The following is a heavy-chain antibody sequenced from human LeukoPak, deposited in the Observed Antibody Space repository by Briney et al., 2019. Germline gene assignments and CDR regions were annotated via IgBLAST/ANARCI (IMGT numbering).Heavy chain of an antibody. J-gene: IGHJ4*02. CDR3: ARSSYGSGDY. D-gene: IGHD3-10*01. CDR2: ISSNGGST. CDR1: GFTFSSFA. V-gene: IGHV3-64*01. Sequence: GGSLRLSCAASGFTFSSFAMHWVRQAPGKGLEYVSAISSNGGSTYCANSVKGRFTISRDNSKNTLYLQMGSLRAEDMAVYYCARSSYGSGDYWGQGTLVTVSS.